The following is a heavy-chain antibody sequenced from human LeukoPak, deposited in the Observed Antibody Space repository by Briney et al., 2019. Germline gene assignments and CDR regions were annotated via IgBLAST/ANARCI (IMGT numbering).Heavy chain of an antibody. V-gene: IGHV3-21*01. J-gene: IGHJ4*02. CDR2: VSSSSSYI. CDR1: GFTFSSYS. D-gene: IGHD3-10*01. CDR3: ARVRGRGYFDY. Sequence: GGSLRLSCAASGFTFSSYSMNWVRQAPGKGLEWVSSVSSSSSYIYYADSVKGRFTISRDNAKNPLYLQMNSLRAEDTAVYYCARVRGRGYFDYWGQGTLVTVSS.